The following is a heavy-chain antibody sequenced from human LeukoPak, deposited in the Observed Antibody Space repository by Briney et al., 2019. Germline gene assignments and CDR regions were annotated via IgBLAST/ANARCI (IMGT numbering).Heavy chain of an antibody. D-gene: IGHD2-15*01. Sequence: ASVKVSCKASGYTFTCYYMHWVRQAPGQGLEWMGWINPNSGGTNYAQKFQGRVTMARDTSISTAYMELSRLRSDDTAVYYCARDRYFRVVVAANWFDPWGQGTLVTVSS. J-gene: IGHJ5*02. CDR1: GYTFTCYY. CDR2: INPNSGGT. V-gene: IGHV1-2*02. CDR3: ARDRYFRVVVAANWFDP.